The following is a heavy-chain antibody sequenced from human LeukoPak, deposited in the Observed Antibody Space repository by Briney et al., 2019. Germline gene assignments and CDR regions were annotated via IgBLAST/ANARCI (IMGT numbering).Heavy chain of an antibody. CDR2: INPNSGGT. Sequence: ASVKVSCKASGYTFTGYYMHWVRQAPGQGLEWMGWINPNSGGTNYAQKFQGRVTMTRDTSISTAYMELSRLRSDDTAVYYCARSNYYGSGSYRYYFDYWGQGTLVTASS. J-gene: IGHJ4*02. D-gene: IGHD3-10*01. V-gene: IGHV1-2*02. CDR1: GYTFTGYY. CDR3: ARSNYYGSGSYRYYFDY.